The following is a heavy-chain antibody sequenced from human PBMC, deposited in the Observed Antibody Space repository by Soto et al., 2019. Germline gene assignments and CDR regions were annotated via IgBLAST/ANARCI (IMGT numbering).Heavy chain of an antibody. CDR2: MNPNSGNT. CDR3: ARENPFYDILTGYYKGYWFDP. CDR1: GYTFTSYD. J-gene: IGHJ5*02. Sequence: AASVKVSCKASGYTFTSYDINWVRQATGQGLEWMGWMNPNSGNTGYAQKFQGRVTMTRNTSISTAYMELSSLRSEDTAVYYCARENPFYDILTGYYKGYWFDPWGQGTLVTVSS. D-gene: IGHD3-9*01. V-gene: IGHV1-8*01.